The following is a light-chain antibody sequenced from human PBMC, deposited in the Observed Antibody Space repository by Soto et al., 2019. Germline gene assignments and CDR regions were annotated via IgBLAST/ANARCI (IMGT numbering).Light chain of an antibody. J-gene: IGLJ1*01. CDR2: EVN. CDR3: SSYAGSSNV. V-gene: IGLV2-8*01. CDR1: SSDVGGYNY. Sequence: QSSPSLPASASGSPGQSVAISCTGTSSDVGGYNYVSWYQQYPGKAPKLMIYEVNKRPSGVPDRFSGSKSGNTASLTVSGLQPADEADYYCSSYAGSSNVFGTGTKVTIL.